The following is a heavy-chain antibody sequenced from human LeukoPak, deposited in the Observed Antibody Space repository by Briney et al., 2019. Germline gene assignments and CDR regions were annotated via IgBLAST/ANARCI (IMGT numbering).Heavy chain of an antibody. V-gene: IGHV4-34*01. D-gene: IGHD6-13*01. CDR3: ARGVGYSSSWYDDY. Sequence: SDTLSLTRAVYGGSFSGYYWSWIRQPPGKGLEWIGEINHSGSTNYNPSLKSRVTISVDTSKNQFSLKLSSVTAADTAVYYCARGVGYSSSWYDDYWGQGTLVTVSS. CDR1: GGSFSGYY. CDR2: INHSGST. J-gene: IGHJ4*02.